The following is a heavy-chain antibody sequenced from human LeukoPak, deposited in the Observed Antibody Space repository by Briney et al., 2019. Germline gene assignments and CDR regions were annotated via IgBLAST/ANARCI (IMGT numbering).Heavy chain of an antibody. V-gene: IGHV4-59*11. CDR3: ARDREPQTGTSPWFDP. CDR2: IYYSGST. D-gene: IGHD1-7*01. Sequence: PSETLSLTCTVSGGSISSHYWSWIRQPPGKGLEWIGYIYYSGSTNYNPSLKSRVTISVDTSKNQFSLKLSSVTAEDTAVYYCARDREPQTGTSPWFDPWGQGTLVTVSS. CDR1: GGSISSHY. J-gene: IGHJ5*02.